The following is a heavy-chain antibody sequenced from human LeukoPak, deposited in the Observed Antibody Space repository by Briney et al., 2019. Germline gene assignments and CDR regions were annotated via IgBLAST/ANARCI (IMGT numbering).Heavy chain of an antibody. D-gene: IGHD3-3*01. Sequence: PGGSLRLSCAASGFTFSSYSMNWVRQAPGKGLEWVSYISSSSSTIYYADSVKGRFTISRDNAKNSLYLQMNSLRAEDTAVYYCARVAYDFWSGPNDAFDIWGQGTMVTVSS. V-gene: IGHV3-48*01. CDR1: GFTFSSYS. CDR3: ARVAYDFWSGPNDAFDI. J-gene: IGHJ3*02. CDR2: ISSSSSTI.